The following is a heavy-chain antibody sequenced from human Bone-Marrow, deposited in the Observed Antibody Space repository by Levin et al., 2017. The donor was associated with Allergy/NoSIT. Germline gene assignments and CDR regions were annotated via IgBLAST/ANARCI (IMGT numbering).Heavy chain of an antibody. CDR1: GFTFSSYA. CDR2: ISGGGSP. CDR3: AKWRGQQSEFDY. D-gene: IGHD6-13*01. J-gene: IGHJ4*02. Sequence: GGSLRLSCVASGFTFSSYAMNWVRQAPGKGLEWVSAISGGGSPSYAGSVRGRFTISRDISKNTLYLQMNSVKAEDTAVYFCAKWRGQQSEFDYWGQGTLVTVSS. V-gene: IGHV3-23*01.